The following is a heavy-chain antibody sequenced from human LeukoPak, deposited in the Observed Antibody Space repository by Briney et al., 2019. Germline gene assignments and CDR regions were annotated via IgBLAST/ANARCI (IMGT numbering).Heavy chain of an antibody. CDR3: ARSRRSPYYYDSSGYRDALDI. CDR1: GYSFTSYW. V-gene: IGHV5-51*01. Sequence: GESLKISCKGCGYSFTSYWIGWVRQMPGKGLEWMGVVFHGGSDTSYSPSFQGQVTISVDKSISTAYLKWSSLKASDTAMYYCARSRRSPYYYDSSGYRDALDIWGQGTKVTVSS. CDR2: VFHGGSDT. D-gene: IGHD3-22*01. J-gene: IGHJ3*02.